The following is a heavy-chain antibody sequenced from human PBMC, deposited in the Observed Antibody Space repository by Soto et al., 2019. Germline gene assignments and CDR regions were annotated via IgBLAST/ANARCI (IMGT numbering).Heavy chain of an antibody. V-gene: IGHV3-9*01. J-gene: IGHJ5*02. CDR1: GFTFDDYA. Sequence: DVQLVESGGGLVQPGRSLRLSCAASGFTFDDYAMHWVRQAPGKGLEWVSGISWNSGSIGYADSVKGRFTISRDNAKNSLYLQMNSLRAEDTALYYCAKGRSVGELSLYRGWFDPWGQGTLVTVSS. CDR2: ISWNSGSI. CDR3: AKGRSVGELSLYRGWFDP. D-gene: IGHD3-16*02.